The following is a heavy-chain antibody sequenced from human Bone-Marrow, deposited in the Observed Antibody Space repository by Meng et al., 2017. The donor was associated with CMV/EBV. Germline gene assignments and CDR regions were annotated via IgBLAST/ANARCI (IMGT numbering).Heavy chain of an antibody. D-gene: IGHD6-13*01. CDR1: GYTFTSYD. CDR3: ARGRGKCVSSSCRFDY. J-gene: IGHJ4*02. V-gene: IGHV1-8*03. Sequence: ASVKVSCKASGYTFTSYDINWVRQATGQGLEWMGWMNPNSGNTGYAQKFQGRVTITRNTSISTAYMELSSLRSEDTAVYYCARGRGKCVSSSCRFDYWGQGTLVTVSS. CDR2: MNPNSGNT.